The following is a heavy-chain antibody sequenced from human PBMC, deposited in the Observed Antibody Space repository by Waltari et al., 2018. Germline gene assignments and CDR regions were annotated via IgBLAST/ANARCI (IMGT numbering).Heavy chain of an antibody. J-gene: IGHJ1*01. CDR1: GFTFSSYA. D-gene: IGHD6-13*01. CDR3: ARDRSSSEYFQH. Sequence: QVQLVESGGGVVQPGRSLRLSCAASGFTFSSYAMHWVRQAPGKRLEWVAVISYDGSNKYYADSVKGRFTISRDNSKNTLYLQMNSLRAEDTAVYYCARDRSSSEYFQHWGQGTLVTVSS. V-gene: IGHV3-30*01. CDR2: ISYDGSNK.